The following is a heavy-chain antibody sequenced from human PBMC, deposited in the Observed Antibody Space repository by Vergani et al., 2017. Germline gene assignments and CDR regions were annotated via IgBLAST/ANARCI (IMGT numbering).Heavy chain of an antibody. D-gene: IGHD2-15*01. CDR3: AKDVDCSGGSCYSTYYYYGMDV. V-gene: IGHV3-23*01. CDR2: ISGSGGST. CDR1: GFTFSSYA. Sequence: EVQLLESGGGLVQPGGSLRLSCAASGFTFSSYAMSWVRQAPGKGLEWVSAISGSGGSTYYADSVKGRFTISRDNSKNTLYLQMNSLRAEDTAVYYCAKDVDCSGGSCYSTYYYYGMDVWGQXP. J-gene: IGHJ6*02.